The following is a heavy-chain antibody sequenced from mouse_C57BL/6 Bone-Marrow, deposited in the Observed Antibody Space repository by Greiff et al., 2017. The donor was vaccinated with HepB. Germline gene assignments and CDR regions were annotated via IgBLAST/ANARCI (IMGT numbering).Heavy chain of an antibody. CDR2: IWRGGST. CDR3: AKNFPLFTTVVATGWYFDV. CDR1: GFSLTSYG. Sequence: QVQLKQSGPGLVQPSQSLSITCTVSGFSLTSYGVHWVRQSPGKGLEWLGVIWRGGSTDYNAAFMSRLSITKDNSKSQVFFKMNSLQADDTAIYYCAKNFPLFTTVVATGWYFDVWGTGTTVTVSS. J-gene: IGHJ1*03. D-gene: IGHD1-1*01. V-gene: IGHV2-5*01.